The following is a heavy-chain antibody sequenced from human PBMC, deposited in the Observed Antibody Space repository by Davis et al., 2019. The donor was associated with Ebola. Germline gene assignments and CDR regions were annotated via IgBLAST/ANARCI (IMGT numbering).Heavy chain of an antibody. J-gene: IGHJ6*03. CDR1: GFSVGNNF. V-gene: IGHV3-53*04. CDR3: ARVLAQSHPKNHGYSYMDV. Sequence: PGGSLRLSCAASGFSVGNNFMTWVRQAPGEGLEWVSFISDGCTPFLADSVKGRFTTSKHNSNNTLYLQMNSVRPEDTATYYCARVLAQSHPKNHGYSYMDVWGQGTTVTVSS. D-gene: IGHD2-21*01. CDR2: ISDGCTP.